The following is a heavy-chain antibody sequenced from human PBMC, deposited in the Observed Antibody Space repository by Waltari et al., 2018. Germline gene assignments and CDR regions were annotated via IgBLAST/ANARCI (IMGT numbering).Heavy chain of an antibody. V-gene: IGHV3-9*01. Sequence: EVQLVESGGGLVQPGRSLRLSCAASGFTFDDYALHWVRQAPGKGLEWVSGISWNSGSIGYADSVKGRFTISRDNAKNSLYLQMNSLRAEDTALYYCASSYCSGGSCYFPFYYYYGMDVWGQGTTVTVSS. CDR2: ISWNSGSI. CDR3: ASSYCSGGSCYFPFYYYYGMDV. D-gene: IGHD2-15*01. CDR1: GFTFDDYA. J-gene: IGHJ6*02.